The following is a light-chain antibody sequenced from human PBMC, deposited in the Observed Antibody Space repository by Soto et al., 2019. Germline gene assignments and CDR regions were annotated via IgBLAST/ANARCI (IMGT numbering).Light chain of an antibody. J-gene: IGKJ2*01. CDR2: KAS. Sequence: DIQMTQSPSILSASVGDRVTITCRASQSISSWLAWYQQKPGKAPKLLIYKASSLESGVPSRFSGSGSGTEFTLTISSLQPDDFATYYCQQYNSYSYSCGQGTKLEIK. CDR1: QSISSW. V-gene: IGKV1-5*03. CDR3: QQYNSYSYS.